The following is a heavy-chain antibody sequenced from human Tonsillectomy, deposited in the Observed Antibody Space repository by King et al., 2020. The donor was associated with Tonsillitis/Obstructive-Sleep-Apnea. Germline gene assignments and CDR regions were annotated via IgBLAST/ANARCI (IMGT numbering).Heavy chain of an antibody. CDR1: GYSFTSYW. CDR3: ARLRNDFGVEGAFDI. V-gene: IGHV5-51*01. D-gene: IGHD3-3*01. Sequence: QLVQAGAEVKKPGGSLKISCKGSGYSFTSYWIGWVRQRPGKGLDCLGITYLVDSATQSSPSFQGHVTISADKSISTAYLQWSSLKAPDTAMYYCARLRNDFGVEGAFDIWGQGTMVTVSS. J-gene: IGHJ3*02. CDR2: TYLVDSAT.